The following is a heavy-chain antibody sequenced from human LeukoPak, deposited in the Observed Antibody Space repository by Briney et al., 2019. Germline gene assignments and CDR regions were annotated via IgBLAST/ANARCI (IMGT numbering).Heavy chain of an antibody. CDR2: IYPGDSDT. Sequence: GESLKISCKGSGYSFTSYWIGWVRQMPGKGLEWIGIIYPGDSDTRYSPSFQGQVTISADKSISAAYLQWSSLKASDSAMYYCARQTRGGIAAAGSDYWGQGTLVTVSS. CDR3: ARQTRGGIAAAGSDY. CDR1: GYSFTSYW. D-gene: IGHD6-13*01. J-gene: IGHJ4*02. V-gene: IGHV5-51*01.